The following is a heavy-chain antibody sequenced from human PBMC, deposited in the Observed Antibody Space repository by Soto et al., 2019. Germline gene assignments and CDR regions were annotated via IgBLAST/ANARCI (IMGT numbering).Heavy chain of an antibody. D-gene: IGHD3-10*01. J-gene: IGHJ4*02. Sequence: GGSLRLSCAASGFIFKMYWMHWVRQSPGKGLVWISRIYNDGTYSDYADSVRGRFTISRDNVNDTLYLQMNNLRAEDSGLYYCTRGPRPISTGTGAYWSQGTQVTVSS. V-gene: IGHV3-74*01. CDR2: IYNDGTYS. CDR3: TRGPRPISTGTGAY. CDR1: GFIFKMYW.